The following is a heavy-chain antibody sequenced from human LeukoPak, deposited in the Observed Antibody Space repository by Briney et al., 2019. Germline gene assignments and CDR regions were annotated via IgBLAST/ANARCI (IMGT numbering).Heavy chain of an antibody. D-gene: IGHD6-19*01. Sequence: SETLSLTCTVSGGSVSSGSYYWSWIRQPPGKGLEWIGYIYYSGSTNYNPSLKSRVTISVDTSKNQFSLKLSSVTAADTAVYYCARDNNSGWPPSDYWGQGTLVTVSS. CDR3: ARDNNSGWPPSDY. CDR1: GGSVSSGSYY. CDR2: IYYSGST. J-gene: IGHJ4*02. V-gene: IGHV4-61*01.